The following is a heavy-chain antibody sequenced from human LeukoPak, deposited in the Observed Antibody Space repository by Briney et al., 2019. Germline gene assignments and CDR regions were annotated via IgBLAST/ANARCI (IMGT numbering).Heavy chain of an antibody. CDR1: GYTFTSYG. CDR2: ISAYNGNT. Sequence: ASVKVSCKESGYTFTSYGISWVRQAPGQGLEWMRCISAYNGNTNYARKLQGRVTMTTDTSTSTAYMELMSLRSDDTDVYYCARGRSYYYGSGSYLHWGQGTLVTVSS. V-gene: IGHV1-18*01. D-gene: IGHD3-10*01. CDR3: ARGRSYYYGSGSYLH. J-gene: IGHJ4*02.